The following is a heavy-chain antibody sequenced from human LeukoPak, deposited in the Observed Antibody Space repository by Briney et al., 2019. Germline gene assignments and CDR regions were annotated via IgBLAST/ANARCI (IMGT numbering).Heavy chain of an antibody. V-gene: IGHV3-21*01. CDR2: ISSSSSYI. CDR3: AREDYVVVTAYDAFDI. J-gene: IGHJ3*02. Sequence: GGSLRLSCAASGFTFSSYSMNWVRQAPGKGLEWVSSISSSSSYIYYADSVKGRFTISRDNAKNSLYLQMNSLRAEDAAVYYCAREDYVVVTAYDAFDIWGQGTMVTVSS. CDR1: GFTFSSYS. D-gene: IGHD2-21*02.